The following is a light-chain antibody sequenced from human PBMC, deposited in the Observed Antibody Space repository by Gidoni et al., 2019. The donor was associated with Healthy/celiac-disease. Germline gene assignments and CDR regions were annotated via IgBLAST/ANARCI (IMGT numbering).Light chain of an antibody. CDR1: SSDVGGYNY. CDR2: DVS. Sequence: SALTQPRPVAGSPGEAVTISCTGTSSDVGGYNYVSWYQQHPGKAPNLMIYDVSKRPSGVPDRFSGSKSGNTASLTISGLQAEDEADYYCCSYAGSYSVVFGGGTKLTVL. J-gene: IGLJ2*01. CDR3: CSYAGSYSVV. V-gene: IGLV2-11*01.